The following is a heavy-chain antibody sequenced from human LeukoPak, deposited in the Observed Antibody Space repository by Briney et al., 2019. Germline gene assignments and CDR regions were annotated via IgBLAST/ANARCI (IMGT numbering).Heavy chain of an antibody. J-gene: IGHJ6*03. CDR1: GFTFSSYE. V-gene: IGHV3-48*03. CDR3: TRDPYSGSYGADYYYYMDV. CDR2: ISSSGSTI. Sequence: GGSLRLSCAASGFTFSSYEMNWVRQAPGKGLEWVSYISSSGSTIYYADSVRGRFTISRDNAKSSLYLQMNSLRAEDTAVYYCTRDPYSGSYGADYYYYMDVWGKGTTVTISS. D-gene: IGHD1-26*01.